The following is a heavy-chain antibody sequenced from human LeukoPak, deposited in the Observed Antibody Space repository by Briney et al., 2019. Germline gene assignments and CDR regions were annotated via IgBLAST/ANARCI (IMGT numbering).Heavy chain of an antibody. Sequence: GGSLRLSCAASGFTVSSNYMSWVRQAPGKGLEWVSVIYSGGSTYYADSVKGRFTISRDNSKNTLYLQMNSLRAEDTAVYYCASGSYMYYFDYWGRGTLVTVSS. D-gene: IGHD1-26*01. CDR1: GFTVSSNY. J-gene: IGHJ4*02. V-gene: IGHV3-53*01. CDR3: ASGSYMYYFDY. CDR2: IYSGGST.